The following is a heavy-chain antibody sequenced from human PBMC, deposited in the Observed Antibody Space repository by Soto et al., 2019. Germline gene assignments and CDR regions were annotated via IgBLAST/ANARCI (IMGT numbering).Heavy chain of an antibody. CDR2: IYYSGST. V-gene: IGHV4-39*01. D-gene: IGHD2-15*01. CDR1: GGSISSSSYY. J-gene: IGHJ4*02. Sequence: QLQLQESGPGLVKPSETLSLTCTVSGGSISSSSYYWGWIRQPPGKGLEWIGSIYYSGSTYYNPSLKSRVTISVDTSKNQFSLKLSSVTAADTAVYYCASEDIVVVAAAFDYWGQGTLVTVSS. CDR3: ASEDIVVVAAAFDY.